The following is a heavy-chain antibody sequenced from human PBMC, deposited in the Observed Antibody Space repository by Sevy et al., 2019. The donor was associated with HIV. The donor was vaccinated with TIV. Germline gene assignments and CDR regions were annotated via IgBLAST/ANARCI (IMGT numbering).Heavy chain of an antibody. CDR2: ISASGGTT. Sequence: GGSLRLSCAASGFTFSNYAMSWVRQAPGKGLEWVSAISASGGTTFFADSVKGRFTISRDNSKDTIYLHMNSLRVEDTAVYYCAKSPSSPGSSSTWATFDYWGQGTLVTVSS. CDR3: AKSPSSPGSSSTWATFDY. V-gene: IGHV3-23*01. D-gene: IGHD6-13*01. CDR1: GFTFSNYA. J-gene: IGHJ4*02.